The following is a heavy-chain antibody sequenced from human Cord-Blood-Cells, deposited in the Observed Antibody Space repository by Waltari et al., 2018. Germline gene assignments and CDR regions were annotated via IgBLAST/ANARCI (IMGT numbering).Heavy chain of an antibody. CDR3: ARGSGDTGYFDY. CDR2: INPNSGGT. D-gene: IGHD7-27*01. J-gene: IGHJ4*02. CDR1: GYPFTGYY. V-gene: IGHV1-2*02. Sequence: QVQLVQSGAEVKQPGASVKVSCKASGYPFTGYYLHRVRQAPGQGLEWMGWINPNSGGTNYAQKFQGRVTMTRDTSISTAYMELSRLRSDDTAVYYCARGSGDTGYFDYWGQGTLVTVSS.